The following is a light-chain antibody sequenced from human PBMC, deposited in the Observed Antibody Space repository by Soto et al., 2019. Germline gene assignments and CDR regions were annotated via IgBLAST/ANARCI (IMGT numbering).Light chain of an antibody. V-gene: IGKV1-5*01. J-gene: IGKJ1*01. CDR3: QQYNPFWT. Sequence: DIQMTQSPSTLSASVGDRVTITCRASQTINNWLAWYQQKPGKAPKLLIYDVSSLESGVPSKFSGSGSGTEFSLTIRSLQPDDFATYYCQQYNPFWTFGQGTKVDIK. CDR1: QTINNW. CDR2: DVS.